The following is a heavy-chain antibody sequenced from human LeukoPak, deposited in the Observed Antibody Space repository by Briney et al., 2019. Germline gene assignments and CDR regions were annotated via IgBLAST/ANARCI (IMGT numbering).Heavy chain of an antibody. J-gene: IGHJ6*02. V-gene: IGHV3-23*01. CDR1: GFTFSSYA. CDR3: AKRGDSGSYHYYYYGMDV. CDR2: ISGSGGST. Sequence: GGSLRLSCAASGFTFSSYAMSWVRQAPGKGLEWVSAISGSGGSTYYADSVKGRSTISRDNSKNTLYLQMNSLRAEDTAVYYCAKRGDSGSYHYYYYGMDVWGQGTTVTVSS. D-gene: IGHD1-26*01.